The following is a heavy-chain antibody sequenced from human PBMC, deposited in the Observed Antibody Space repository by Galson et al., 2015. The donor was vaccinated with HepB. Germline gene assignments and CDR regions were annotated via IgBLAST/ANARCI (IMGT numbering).Heavy chain of an antibody. D-gene: IGHD6-19*01. CDR1: GFTFSSYW. CDR2: IKQDGSEK. CDR3: ARGGSSGHRGHFDY. V-gene: IGHV3-7*03. Sequence: SLRLSCAASGFTFSSYWMSWVRQAPGKGLEWVANIKQDGSEKYYVDSVKGRFTISRDNAKNSLYLQMNSLRAEDTAVYYCARGGSSGHRGHFDYWGQGTLVTVSS. J-gene: IGHJ4*02.